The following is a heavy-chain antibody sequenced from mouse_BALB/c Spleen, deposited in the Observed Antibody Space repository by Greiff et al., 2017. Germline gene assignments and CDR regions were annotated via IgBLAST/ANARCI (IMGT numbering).Heavy chain of an antibody. J-gene: IGHJ2*01. CDR3: ARQGVTPGDY. CDR2: ISSGGGST. CDR1: GFAFSSYD. Sequence: EVKLVESGGGLVKPGGSQKLSCAASGFAFSSYDMSWVRQTPEKRLEWVAYISSGGGSTYYPDTVKGRFTISRDNAKNTLYLQMSSLKSEDTAMYYCARQGVTPGDYWGQGTTLTVSS. D-gene: IGHD2-2*01. V-gene: IGHV5-12-1*01.